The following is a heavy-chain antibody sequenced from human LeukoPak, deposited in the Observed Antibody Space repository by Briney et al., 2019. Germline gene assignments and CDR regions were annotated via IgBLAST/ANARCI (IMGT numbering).Heavy chain of an antibody. Sequence: SETLSLTCTVSETSISRHYWSWLRQSAGLGLEWLGYISTTGSTTYNPSLEGRVTMSEDTSQNQLCLTLSSVTAADTAVYFCARQDGLWVGDLGGWFDFWGQGIQVTVSS. V-gene: IGHV4-4*09. CDR2: ISTTGST. J-gene: IGHJ5*01. CDR1: ETSISRHY. CDR3: ARQDGLWVGDLGGWFDF. D-gene: IGHD3-10*01.